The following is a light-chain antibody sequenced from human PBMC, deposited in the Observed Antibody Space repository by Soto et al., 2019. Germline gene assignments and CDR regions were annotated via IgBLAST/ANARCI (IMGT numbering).Light chain of an antibody. CDR3: QQRSTSIT. J-gene: IGKJ5*01. CDR2: DAS. V-gene: IGKV3-11*01. CDR1: QTVSSY. Sequence: VVLTQSPATLSLWPGETAILSCRASQTVSSYLSWYQHKPGQAPRLLIYDASKRAPGIPARFSGSGSGTYFTLTISSLEPEDFAVYYCQQRSTSITFGQGTRLEIE.